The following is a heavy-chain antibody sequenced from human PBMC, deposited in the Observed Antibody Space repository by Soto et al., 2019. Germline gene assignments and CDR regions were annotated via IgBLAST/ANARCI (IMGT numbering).Heavy chain of an antibody. D-gene: IGHD3-16*01. CDR3: ARRYGPGFDF. CDR1: GGSISSYH. V-gene: IGHV4-59*08. CDR2: IYYSVST. J-gene: IGHJ4*02. Sequence: LPDTLSLPCTVSGGSISSYHWSCIRHPPGKGLEWIGYIYYSVSTNYNPSLKRRVTISVYTSKNQFFLQLSSVTAAETAVYYCARRYGPGFDFWAKRILVTVCS.